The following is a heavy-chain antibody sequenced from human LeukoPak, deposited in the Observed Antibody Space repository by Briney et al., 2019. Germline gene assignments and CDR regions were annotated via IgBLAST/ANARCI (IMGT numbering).Heavy chain of an antibody. D-gene: IGHD5-12*01. Sequence: GGSLRLSCVGSRFTISKYWMHWVRQAPGTGLVWVSRIHPDGSITTYADSVKGRFTISSDNAENTLYLQMNSLRAEDTGVYYCAPQQAYSPYNWFDPWGQGTLVTVSS. CDR2: IHPDGSIT. J-gene: IGHJ5*02. V-gene: IGHV3-74*03. CDR3: APQQAYSPYNWFDP. CDR1: RFTISKYW.